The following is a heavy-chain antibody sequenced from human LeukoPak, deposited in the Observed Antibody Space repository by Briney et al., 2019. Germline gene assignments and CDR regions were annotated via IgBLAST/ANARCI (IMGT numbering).Heavy chain of an antibody. J-gene: IGHJ4*02. CDR2: IYYTGTT. Sequence: SETLSLTCTVSSGSITSYYWSWIRQPPGKGLEYIGHIYYTGTTDYNPSLKSRVTMSVDTSKSQFSLRLIPVTASDTAVYFCAGAPIQHYFDYWGQGTLVAVSS. CDR3: AGAPIQHYFDY. V-gene: IGHV4-59*01. CDR1: SGSITSYY. D-gene: IGHD5-24*01.